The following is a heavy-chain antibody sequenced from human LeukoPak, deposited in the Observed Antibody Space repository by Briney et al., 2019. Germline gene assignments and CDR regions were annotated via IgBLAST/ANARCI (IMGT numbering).Heavy chain of an antibody. D-gene: IGHD5-18*01. V-gene: IGHV3-53*01. Sequence: GGSLRLSYAASGFTVSLNFMNWVRQAPGTGLEWVSIIHPDGVTHYSDSVKGRFTISRDNSNNILYLQMNGLRAEDTAVYSCAGGRGYIIDYWGQGTLVTVSS. J-gene: IGHJ4*02. CDR3: AGGRGYIIDY. CDR2: IHPDGVT. CDR1: GFTVSLNF.